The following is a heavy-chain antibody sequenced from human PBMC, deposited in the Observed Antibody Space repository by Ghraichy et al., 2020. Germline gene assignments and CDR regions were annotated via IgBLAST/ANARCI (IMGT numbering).Heavy chain of an antibody. D-gene: IGHD1-7*01. CDR3: ATVAGSELLRYFFDY. CDR1: GFAFSDAW. CDR2: IKAKTYGGTT. J-gene: IGHJ4*01. V-gene: IGHV3-15*01. Sequence: GGSLRLSCAASGFAFSDAWMSWVRQAPGMGLEWVGRIKAKTYGGTTDYAPSVKDRFIISRDDSRNTLYLQINSLKTEDTAVYYCATVAGSELLRYFFDYWGPGTLLTVSS.